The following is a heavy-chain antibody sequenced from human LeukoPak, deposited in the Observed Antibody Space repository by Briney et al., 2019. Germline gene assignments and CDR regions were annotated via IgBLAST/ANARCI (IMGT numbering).Heavy chain of an antibody. CDR3: ATYRVDDLGGH. V-gene: IGHV3-7*02. J-gene: IGHJ4*02. D-gene: IGHD5/OR15-5a*01. CDR1: GFAFSSSW. Sequence: GGSLRLSCAVSGFAFSSSWMTWVRQAPGKGLEWVAKIKEDGSQKHYVDSVKGRFSISRDHAKNALFLHMDSLRADDAAVYYCATYRVDDLGGHWGQGPLVTVSS. CDR2: IKEDGSQK.